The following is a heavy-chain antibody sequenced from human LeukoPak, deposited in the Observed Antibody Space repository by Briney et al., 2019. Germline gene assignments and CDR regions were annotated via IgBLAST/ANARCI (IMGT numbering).Heavy chain of an antibody. CDR1: GDSINNANYY. CDR2: IYYTGSA. D-gene: IGHD3-16*01. J-gene: IGHJ3*02. CDR3: SRGIRLLAFDI. Sequence: SETLSLTCTVSGDSINNANYYWGWIRQPPGKGRECIGTIYYTGSAYYNPSLKTRVTISLDTSKNQFSLKLSSVTAADTAVYYCSRGIRLLAFDIWGQGTLVTVSS. V-gene: IGHV4-39*01.